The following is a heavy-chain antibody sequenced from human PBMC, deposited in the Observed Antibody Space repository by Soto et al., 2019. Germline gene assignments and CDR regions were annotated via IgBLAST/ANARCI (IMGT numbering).Heavy chain of an antibody. J-gene: IGHJ6*03. Sequence: SETLSLTCAVYGGSFSGYYWSWIRQPPGKGLEWIGEISHSGSTNYNPSLKSRVTISVDTSKNQFSLKLSSVTAADTAVYYCARGDYDRAYYYYYYMDVWGKGTTVTVSS. CDR1: GGSFSGYY. CDR3: ARGDYDRAYYYYYYMDV. V-gene: IGHV4-34*01. CDR2: ISHSGST. D-gene: IGHD4-17*01.